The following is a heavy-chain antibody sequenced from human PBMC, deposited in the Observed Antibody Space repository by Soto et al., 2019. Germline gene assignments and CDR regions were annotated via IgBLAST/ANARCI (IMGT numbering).Heavy chain of an antibody. Sequence: PSETLSLTCTVSGGSISSGYYYWSWIRQPPGKGLEWIGYIYYSGSTYYNPSLKSRVTISVDTSKNQFSLKLSSVTAADTAVYYCARVNIVVVPAAIYDDYWGQGTLVTVSS. CDR1: GGSISSGYYY. V-gene: IGHV4-30-4*01. CDR3: ARVNIVVVPAAIYDDY. J-gene: IGHJ4*02. D-gene: IGHD2-2*01. CDR2: IYYSGST.